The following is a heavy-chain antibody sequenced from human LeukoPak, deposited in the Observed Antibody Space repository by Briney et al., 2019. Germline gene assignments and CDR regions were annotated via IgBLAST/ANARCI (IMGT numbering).Heavy chain of an antibody. J-gene: IGHJ4*02. V-gene: IGHV4-4*07. CDR1: GGSISSYY. Sequence: PSETLSLTCTVSGGSISSYYWSWIRQPAGKGLEWIGRIYTSGSTNYNPSLKSRVTISQGTSQNQFSLKLSSVTAADTAVYYCARAYPSSSTDWGQGLLVTVSS. CDR3: ARAYPSSSTD. CDR2: IYTSGST. D-gene: IGHD2-2*01.